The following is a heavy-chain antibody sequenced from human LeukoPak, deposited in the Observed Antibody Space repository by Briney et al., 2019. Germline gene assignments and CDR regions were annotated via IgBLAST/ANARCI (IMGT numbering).Heavy chain of an antibody. CDR1: GFTFSNHA. V-gene: IGHV3-23*01. J-gene: IGHJ4*02. Sequence: GGSLRLSCTASGFTFSNHAMSWVRQAPGKGREWVSALSGSGGNTYYADSVKGRFTISRDNSKNTLYLQMNSLRAEDTAKYYCAKVASLCTSTSCVRGGFDYWGQGTLVTVSS. CDR2: LSGSGGNT. CDR3: AKVASLCTSTSCVRGGFDY. D-gene: IGHD2-2*01.